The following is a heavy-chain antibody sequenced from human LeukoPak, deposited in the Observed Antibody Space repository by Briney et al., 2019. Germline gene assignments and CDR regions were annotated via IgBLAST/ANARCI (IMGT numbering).Heavy chain of an antibody. CDR3: ATLTTVVTAYYFDY. CDR2: IYHSGST. V-gene: IGHV4-4*09. J-gene: IGHJ4*02. Sequence: PSETLSLTCSVSGGSISSYYWSWIRQPPGKGLEWIGYIYHSGSTDYNPSIKSRVTISVDTSKSQFSLKLTSVTAADTAVYYCATLTTVVTAYYFDYWGQGTLVTVSS. D-gene: IGHD4-23*01. CDR1: GGSISSYY.